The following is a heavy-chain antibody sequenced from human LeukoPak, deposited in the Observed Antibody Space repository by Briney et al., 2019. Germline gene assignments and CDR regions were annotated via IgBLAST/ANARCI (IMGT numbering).Heavy chain of an antibody. V-gene: IGHV4-59*01. CDR2: IYYSGST. CDR3: ARDRTGTTDAFDI. D-gene: IGHD4-11*01. J-gene: IGHJ3*02. Sequence: SETLSLTCTVSGGSISSYYWSWIRQPPGKGLEGIGYIYYSGSTNYNPSLKSRVTISVDTSKNQFSLKLSSVPAADPAVYYCARDRTGTTDAFDIWGQGTMVTVSS. CDR1: GGSISSYY.